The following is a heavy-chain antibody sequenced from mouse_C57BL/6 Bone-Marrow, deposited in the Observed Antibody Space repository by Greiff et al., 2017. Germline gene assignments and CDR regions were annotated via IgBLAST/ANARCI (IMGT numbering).Heavy chain of an antibody. J-gene: IGHJ2*01. D-gene: IGHD2-1*01. Sequence: EVQLVESGGGLVQPGGSLSLSCAASGFTFTDYYMSWVRQPPGKALEWLGFIRNKANGYTTEYSASVKGRFTISRDNSQSILYLQMNALRAEDSATYYCARYNSLLWYPYYFDYWGQGTTLTVSS. CDR2: IRNKANGYTT. V-gene: IGHV7-3*01. CDR1: GFTFTDYY. CDR3: ARYNSLLWYPYYFDY.